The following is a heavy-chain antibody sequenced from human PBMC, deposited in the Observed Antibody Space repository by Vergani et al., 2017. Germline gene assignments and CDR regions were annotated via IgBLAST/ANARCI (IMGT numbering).Heavy chain of an antibody. D-gene: IGHD2-15*01. Sequence: VQLVESGGGLVQPGRSLRLSCAASGFTFSSYGMHWVRQAPGKGLEWVAFIRYDGSNKYYADSVKGRFTISRDNSKNTLYLQMNSLRAEDTAVYYCAKAGSLPPRDAFDIWGQGTMVTVSS. V-gene: IGHV3-30*02. CDR2: IRYDGSNK. CDR1: GFTFSSYG. J-gene: IGHJ3*02. CDR3: AKAGSLPPRDAFDI.